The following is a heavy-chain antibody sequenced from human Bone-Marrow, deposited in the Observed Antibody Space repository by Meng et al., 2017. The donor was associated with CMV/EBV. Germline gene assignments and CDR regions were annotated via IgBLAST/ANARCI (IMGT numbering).Heavy chain of an antibody. V-gene: IGHV4-39*07. CDR2: GYYSGNT. CDR3: ARDWVSDDSSGYALDI. J-gene: IGHJ3*02. CDR1: GGSISSTNYY. Sequence: SETLSLTCTVSGGSISSTNYYWGWIRQPPGKGLEWVGSGYYSGNTYYNPSLKGRVTISVETSKNQFSLELRSVTAADTAVYYCARDWVSDDSSGYALDIWGQGTVVTVSS. D-gene: IGHD3-22*01.